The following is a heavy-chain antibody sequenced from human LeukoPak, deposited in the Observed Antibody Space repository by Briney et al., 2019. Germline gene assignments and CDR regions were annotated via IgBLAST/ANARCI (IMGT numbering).Heavy chain of an antibody. D-gene: IGHD2-2*01. J-gene: IGHJ5*02. Sequence: ASVKVSCKASGYTSTSYGISWVRQAPGQGLEWMGWISAYNGNTNYAQKLQGRVTMTTDTSTSTAYMELRSLRSDDTAVYYCARECVDCSSTSCYNWFDPWGQGTLVTVSS. CDR2: ISAYNGNT. V-gene: IGHV1-18*01. CDR3: ARECVDCSSTSCYNWFDP. CDR1: GYTSTSYG.